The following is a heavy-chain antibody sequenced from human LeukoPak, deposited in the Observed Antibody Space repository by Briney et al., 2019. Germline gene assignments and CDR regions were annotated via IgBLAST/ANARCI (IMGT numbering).Heavy chain of an antibody. V-gene: IGHV4-39*07. Sequence: SETLSLTCTVSGGSISSSSYYWGWIRQPPGKGLEWIGSIYYSGSTYYNPSLKSRVTISVDTSKNQFSLKLASVTAADTAVYYCARGYTSSSEPFDYWGQGTLVTVSS. D-gene: IGHD6-6*01. CDR3: ARGYTSSSEPFDY. CDR2: IYYSGST. CDR1: GGSISSSSYY. J-gene: IGHJ4*02.